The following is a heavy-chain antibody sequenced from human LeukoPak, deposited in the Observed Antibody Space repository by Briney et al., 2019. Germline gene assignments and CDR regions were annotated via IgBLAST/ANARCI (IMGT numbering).Heavy chain of an antibody. CDR2: MYLSGTT. CDR1: GDSINSLDL. V-gene: IGHV4-4*02. D-gene: IGHD5-12*01. CDR3: ARGGGHGPDY. Sequence: SGTLSLTCTVSGDSINSLDLWSWVSQPPGKGLEWIGEMYLSGTTHSNPSVKSRVTISIDKSKNQFSLKLSSVTAADTAVYYCARGGGHGPDYWGQGTLVTVSS. J-gene: IGHJ4*02.